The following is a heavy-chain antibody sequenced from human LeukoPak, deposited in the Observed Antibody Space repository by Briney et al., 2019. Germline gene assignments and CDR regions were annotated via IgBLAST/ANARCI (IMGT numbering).Heavy chain of an antibody. D-gene: IGHD2-21*01. CDR3: AKDAGPLRVIGY. Sequence: GGSLRLSCAASGFPFGSYAMTWVRQAPGKGLEWVSAISGSGGSTYYADSVKGRFTISRDNSKNTLYLQMNSLRAEDTAVYYCAKDAGPLRVIGYWGQGTLVTVSS. CDR1: GFPFGSYA. CDR2: ISGSGGST. J-gene: IGHJ4*02. V-gene: IGHV3-23*01.